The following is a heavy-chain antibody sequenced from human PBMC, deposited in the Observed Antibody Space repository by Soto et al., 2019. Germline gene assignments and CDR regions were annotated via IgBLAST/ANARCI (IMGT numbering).Heavy chain of an antibody. CDR2: INPNSGGT. V-gene: IGHV1-2*04. CDR1: GYTFTGYY. CDR3: ARSPGDVVVVAATSIGLDY. D-gene: IGHD2-15*01. J-gene: IGHJ4*02. Sequence: QVQLVQSGAEVKKPGASVKVSCKASGYTFTGYYMHWVRQAPGQGLEWMGWINPNSGGTNYAQKFQGWVTMTRDTSISTAYMELSRLRSDDTAVYYCARSPGDVVVVAATSIGLDYWGQGTLVTVSS.